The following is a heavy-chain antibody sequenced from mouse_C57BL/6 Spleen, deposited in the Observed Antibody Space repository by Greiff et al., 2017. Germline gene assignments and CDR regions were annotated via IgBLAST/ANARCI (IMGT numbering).Heavy chain of an antibody. D-gene: IGHD2-1*01. Sequence: VKLMESGAELVRPGASVTLSCKASGYTFTDYEMHWVKQTPVHGLEWIGAIDPETGGTAYNQKFKGKAILTADKSSSTAYMELRSLTSEDSAVYYCTRSPYGNYYYFDYWGQGTTLTVSS. J-gene: IGHJ2*01. CDR2: IDPETGGT. V-gene: IGHV1-15*01. CDR3: TRSPYGNYYYFDY. CDR1: GYTFTDYE.